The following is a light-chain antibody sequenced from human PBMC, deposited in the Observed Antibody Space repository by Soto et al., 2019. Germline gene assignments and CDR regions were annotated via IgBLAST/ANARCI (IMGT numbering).Light chain of an antibody. J-gene: IGKJ1*01. Sequence: EIVLTQSPGTLSLSPGERATLSCRASQSVSNNYLGWYQQKPGQAPGLLIYSASSRATGIPDRFSGSGSGTDFTLTISRLEPEDFAVYYCQQHGRSPVTFGQGTKVEIK. CDR2: SAS. CDR3: QQHGRSPVT. CDR1: QSVSNNY. V-gene: IGKV3-20*01.